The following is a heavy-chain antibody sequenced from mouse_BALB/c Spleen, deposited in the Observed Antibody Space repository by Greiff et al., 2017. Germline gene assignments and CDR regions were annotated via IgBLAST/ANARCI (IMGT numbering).Heavy chain of an antibody. CDR1: GFSLTSYG. V-gene: IGHV2-9*02. Sequence: VMLVESGPGLVAPSQSLSITCTVSGFSLTSYGVHWVRQPPGKGLEWLGVIWAGGSTNYNSALMSRLSISKDNSKSQVFLKMNSLQTDDTAMYYCARAPYYDYDYYAMDYWGQGTSVTVSS. CDR2: IWAGGST. D-gene: IGHD2-4*01. CDR3: ARAPYYDYDYYAMDY. J-gene: IGHJ4*01.